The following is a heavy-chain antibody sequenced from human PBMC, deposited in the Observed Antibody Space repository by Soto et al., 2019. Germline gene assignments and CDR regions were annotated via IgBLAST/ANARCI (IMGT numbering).Heavy chain of an antibody. CDR2: ISRSGSIT. J-gene: IGHJ5*02. D-gene: IGHD3-3*01. CDR1: GFLFNNFD. V-gene: IGHV3-48*03. CDR3: ERDKLRFLEWLTYNPNLMRAGPQRGEALDP. Sequence: GGSLRLSCAASGFLFNNFDMNWVRQAPGKGLEWVSYISRSGSITYYADSLKGRFTVSRDNADNSLYLQMNSLRAEDTAIYYCERDKLRFLEWLTYNPNLMRAGPQRGEALDPWGQGTLVTVSS.